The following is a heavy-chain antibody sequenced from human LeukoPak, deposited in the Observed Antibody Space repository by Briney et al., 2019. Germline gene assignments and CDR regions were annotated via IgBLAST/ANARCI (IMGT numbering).Heavy chain of an antibody. Sequence: GAAVKVSCNAAGYAFTNYGISWGRHRPGQGLVLMWWISTYKGNTKYEQRLQGRVTMTADTSTTTAYMELRSLTSDDTAVYYCARDSYYYGTYYFDYWGQGTLVTVSS. CDR1: GYAFTNYG. CDR2: ISTYKGNT. V-gene: IGHV1-18*01. J-gene: IGHJ4*02. D-gene: IGHD3-10*01. CDR3: ARDSYYYGTYYFDY.